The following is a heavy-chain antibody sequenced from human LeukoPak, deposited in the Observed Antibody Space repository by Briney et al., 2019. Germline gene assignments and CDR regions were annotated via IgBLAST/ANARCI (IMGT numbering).Heavy chain of an antibody. V-gene: IGHV1-69*04. CDR3: ARQRYSRRWTYYYGMDV. CDR2: IIPIVGIA. D-gene: IGHD6-13*01. Sequence: SVTVSRKSSGGTFSSYAISGVRQAAGQGLDWMGRIIPIVGIANYAQKSQGRVTITAEKSTRTAYMELRRLRSEDTAVYYCARQRYSRRWTYYYGMDVWGHGNTVTVSS. J-gene: IGHJ6*02. CDR1: GGTFSSYA.